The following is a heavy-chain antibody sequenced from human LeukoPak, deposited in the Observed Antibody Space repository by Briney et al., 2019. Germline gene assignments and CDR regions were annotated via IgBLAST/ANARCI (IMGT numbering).Heavy chain of an antibody. Sequence: ASVKASCKASGYTFTGYYMHWVRQAPGQGLEWMGWINPNSGGTNYAQKFQGRVTMTRDTSISTAYMELSRLRSDDTAVYYCARGHLLRFLEWLPHPRWFDPWGQGTLVTVSS. J-gene: IGHJ5*02. V-gene: IGHV1-2*02. CDR1: GYTFTGYY. CDR2: INPNSGGT. CDR3: ARGHLLRFLEWLPHPRWFDP. D-gene: IGHD3-3*01.